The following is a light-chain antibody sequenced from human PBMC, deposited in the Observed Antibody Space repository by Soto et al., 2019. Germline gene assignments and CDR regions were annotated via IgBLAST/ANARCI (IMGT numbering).Light chain of an antibody. Sequence: QSVLTQPPSASGTAGQRVTISCSGSSSNIGSNTVNWYQQLPGTAPKLLIYSNNQPPSGFPDRFSGSKSGTSASLAISGLQSEYEADYYCAAWDDSLNGHVVFGGGTKVTVL. CDR2: SNN. V-gene: IGLV1-44*01. CDR3: AAWDDSLNGHVV. J-gene: IGLJ2*01. CDR1: SSNIGSNT.